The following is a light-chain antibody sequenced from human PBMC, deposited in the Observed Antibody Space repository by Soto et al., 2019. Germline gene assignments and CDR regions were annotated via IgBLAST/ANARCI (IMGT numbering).Light chain of an antibody. CDR2: DNN. CDR1: SSNIGRDP. Sequence: QTLLAQPPSSSGTPGQRVSISCSVISSNIGRDPVNWYQQLPGTAPKLLIYDNNQRPSGVPDRFSGSKSGTSASLAIRGLQSEDEADYFCAGWDGDLRGFVFGTGTKVTVL. CDR3: AGWDGDLRGFV. V-gene: IGLV1-44*01. J-gene: IGLJ1*01.